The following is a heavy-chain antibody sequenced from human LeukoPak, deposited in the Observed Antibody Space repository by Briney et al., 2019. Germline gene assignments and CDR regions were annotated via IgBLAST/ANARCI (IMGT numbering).Heavy chain of an antibody. CDR3: ARDKPGICSSTSCSPDYYYGMDV. Sequence: ASVKVSCKASGYTFTSYGISWVRQAPGQGLEWMGWISAYNGNTNYAQKLQGRVTMTRDTSTSTVYMELSSLRSEDTAVYYCARDKPGICSSTSCSPDYYYGMDVWGQGTTVTVSS. CDR1: GYTFTSYG. J-gene: IGHJ6*02. D-gene: IGHD2-2*01. V-gene: IGHV1-18*01. CDR2: ISAYNGNT.